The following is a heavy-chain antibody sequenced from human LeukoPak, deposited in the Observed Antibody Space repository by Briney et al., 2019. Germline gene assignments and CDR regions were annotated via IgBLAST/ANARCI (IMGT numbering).Heavy chain of an antibody. J-gene: IGHJ6*03. CDR1: GFTFRSYG. V-gene: IGHV3-30*02. Sequence: GGSLTLSCLASGFTFRSYGMHGVRQAPGKGLEGVTFIRYDGSNKYYTDSVKGLFTISRNNSKNTQYLQMNSLRTEDTAVYYCAKDSYYYYIDVWGKGTTVTVSS. CDR2: IRYDGSNK. CDR3: AKDSYYYYIDV.